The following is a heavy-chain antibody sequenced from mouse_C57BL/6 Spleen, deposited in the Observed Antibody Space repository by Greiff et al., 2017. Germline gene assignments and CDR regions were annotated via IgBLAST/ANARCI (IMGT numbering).Heavy chain of an antibody. CDR1: GYAFTNYL. Sequence: VQLVESGAELVRPGTSVKVSCKASGYAFTNYLIEWVKQRPGQGLEWIGVINPGSGGTNYNEKFKGKATLTADKSSSTAYMQLSSLTSEDSAVYFCARSTTTVVATDYFDYWGQGTTLTVSS. CDR3: ARSTTTVVATDYFDY. J-gene: IGHJ2*01. CDR2: INPGSGGT. D-gene: IGHD1-1*01. V-gene: IGHV1-54*01.